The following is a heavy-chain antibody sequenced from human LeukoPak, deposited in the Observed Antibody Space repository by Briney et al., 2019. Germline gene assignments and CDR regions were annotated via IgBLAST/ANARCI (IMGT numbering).Heavy chain of an antibody. Sequence: GASVKVSCKASGYTFTGYYMHWVRQAPGQGLEWMGWMSPNSGNTGYAQKFQGRVTMTRNTSISTAYMELSSLRSKDTAVYYCARVGSGWPRAEYSQHWGQGTLVTVSS. D-gene: IGHD6-19*01. J-gene: IGHJ1*01. CDR2: MSPNSGNT. CDR3: ARVGSGWPRAEYSQH. CDR1: GYTFTGYY. V-gene: IGHV1-8*02.